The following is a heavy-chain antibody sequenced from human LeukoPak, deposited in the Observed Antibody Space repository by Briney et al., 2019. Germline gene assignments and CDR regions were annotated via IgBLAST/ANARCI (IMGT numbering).Heavy chain of an antibody. CDR2: IYYSGGT. CDR3: ARDRAAAGTFGFDP. Sequence: SETLSLTCTVSGGSISGYYWTWIRQPPGKGLEWIGYIYYSGGTNYNPSLKSRVTISVDTSKNQFSLKLSSVTAADAAAYYCARDRAAAGTFGFDPWGQGTLVTVSS. J-gene: IGHJ5*02. D-gene: IGHD6-13*01. CDR1: GGSISGYY. V-gene: IGHV4-59*01.